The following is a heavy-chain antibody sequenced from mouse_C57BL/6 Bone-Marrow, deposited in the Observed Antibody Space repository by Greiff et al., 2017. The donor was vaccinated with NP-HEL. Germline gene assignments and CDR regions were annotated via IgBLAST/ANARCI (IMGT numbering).Heavy chain of an antibody. CDR1: GFTFSSYG. Sequence: EVKLVESGGDLVKPGGSLKLSCAASGFTFSSYGMSWVRQTPDKRLEWVATISSGGSYTYYPDSVKGRFTISRDNAKNTLYLQMSSLKSEDTAMYYCARPRSSGGYFDVWGTGTTVTVSS. J-gene: IGHJ1*03. V-gene: IGHV5-6*02. D-gene: IGHD1-1*01. CDR2: ISSGGSYT. CDR3: ARPRSSGGYFDV.